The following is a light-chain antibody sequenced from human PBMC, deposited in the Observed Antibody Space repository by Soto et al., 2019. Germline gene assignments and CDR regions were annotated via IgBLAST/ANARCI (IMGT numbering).Light chain of an antibody. Sequence: IVLTQSPGTLSLSPGERATLSCRASQSIGDYLAWYQHKPAQAPRLLIYDASKRATGIPARFNGSGSGTDFTLTISTLEAEDFAVYYCQQRSSWLTFGGGTKVEIK. V-gene: IGKV3-11*01. CDR1: QSIGDY. CDR2: DAS. J-gene: IGKJ4*01. CDR3: QQRSSWLT.